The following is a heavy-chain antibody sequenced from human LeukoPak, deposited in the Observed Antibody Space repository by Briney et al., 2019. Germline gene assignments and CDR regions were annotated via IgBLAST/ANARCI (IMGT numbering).Heavy chain of an antibody. CDR3: ARYLSITMVWGVSGSDI. V-gene: IGHV4-38-2*02. CDR1: GYSISSGYY. J-gene: IGHJ3*02. CDR2: IYHSGST. Sequence: PSETLSLTCTVSGYSISSGYYWGWIRQPPGKGLEWIGSIYHSGSTYYNPSLKSRVTISVDTSKNQFSLKLGSVTAADTAVYYCARYLSITMVWGVSGSDIWGQGTMVTVSS. D-gene: IGHD3-10*01.